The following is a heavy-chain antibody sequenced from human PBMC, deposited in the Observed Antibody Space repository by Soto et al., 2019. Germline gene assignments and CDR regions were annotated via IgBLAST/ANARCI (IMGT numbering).Heavy chain of an antibody. D-gene: IGHD6-13*01. CDR3: AKFWVPVTAAVDAY. Sequence: QVQLVASGGGVVQPGRSLRLSCAASGFTFSNFGMHWVRQAPGKGLERVASISDDGNIKYSADSVKGRFTISRDTSKNTLYLQMNSLRSEDTAVYYCAKFWVPVTAAVDAYWGQGNLVTVSS. V-gene: IGHV3-30*18. CDR1: GFTFSNFG. CDR2: ISDDGNIK. J-gene: IGHJ4*02.